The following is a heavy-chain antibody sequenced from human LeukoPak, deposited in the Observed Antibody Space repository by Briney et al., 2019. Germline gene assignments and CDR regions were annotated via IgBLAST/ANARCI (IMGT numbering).Heavy chain of an antibody. CDR3: ARDPDPAGYYYYGMDV. J-gene: IGHJ6*02. CDR1: GFTFSSYS. D-gene: IGHD1-14*01. V-gene: IGHV3-48*02. CDR2: ISSSSTI. Sequence: GGSLRLSCAASGFTFSSYSMNWVRQAPGKGLEWVSYISSSSTIYYADSVKGRFTISRDNAKNSLYLQMNSLRDEDTAVYYCARDPDPAGYYYYGMDVWGQGTTVTVSS.